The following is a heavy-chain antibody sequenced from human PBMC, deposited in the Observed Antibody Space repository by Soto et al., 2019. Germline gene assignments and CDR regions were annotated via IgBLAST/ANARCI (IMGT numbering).Heavy chain of an antibody. CDR3: ARVGSSSWGGMAV. CDR2: ISSSSSYI. V-gene: IGHV3-21*01. D-gene: IGHD6-13*01. Sequence: GFLRVSCVTSGFSFSSYSMNWVGQAPGKGLEWVSSISSSSSYIYYADSVKGRFTISRDNAKNSLYLQMNSLRAEDTAVYYWARVGSSSWGGMAVWGQGTTVTVSS. CDR1: GFSFSSYS. J-gene: IGHJ6*02.